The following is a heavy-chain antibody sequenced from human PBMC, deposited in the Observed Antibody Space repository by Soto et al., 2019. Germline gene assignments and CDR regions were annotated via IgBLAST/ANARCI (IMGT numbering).Heavy chain of an antibody. CDR1: GFTFSSYA. V-gene: IGHV3-23*01. CDR3: AKDRSSSWYNCYYGMDV. J-gene: IGHJ6*02. Sequence: GGSLRLSCAASGFTFSSYAMSWVRQAPGKGLEWVSAISGSGGSTYYADSVKGRFTISRDNSKNTLYLQMNSLRAEDTAVYYCAKDRSSSWYNCYYGMDVWGQGTTVTVSS. CDR2: ISGSGGST. D-gene: IGHD6-13*01.